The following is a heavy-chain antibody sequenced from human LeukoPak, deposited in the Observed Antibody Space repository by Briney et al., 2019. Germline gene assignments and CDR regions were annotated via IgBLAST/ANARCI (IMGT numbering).Heavy chain of an antibody. CDR1: GFTFSSYG. CDR2: IRYDGSNK. Sequence: GGSLRLSCAASGFTFSSYGMHWVRQAPGKGLEWVAFIRYDGSNKYYADSVKGRFTISRDNSKNTLYLQMNSLRAEDTAVYYCAKAKGDFWSGPPRSGHDYWGQGTLVTVSS. CDR3: AKAKGDFWSGPPRSGHDY. D-gene: IGHD3-3*01. J-gene: IGHJ4*02. V-gene: IGHV3-30*02.